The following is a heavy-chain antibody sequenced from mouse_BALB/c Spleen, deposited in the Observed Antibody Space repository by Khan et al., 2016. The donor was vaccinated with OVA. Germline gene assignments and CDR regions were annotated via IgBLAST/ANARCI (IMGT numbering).Heavy chain of an antibody. D-gene: IGHD2-12*01. CDR2: VNPNNGDT. J-gene: IGHJ3*01. Sequence: EVQLQQSGPDLVKPGASVKISCKASGYSFTVYYMTWVKQSHGKSPEWIGRVNPNNGDTNYNQNFKGKAILTVDQSSNTAYMELRSLTSEDSAVFYCARGYEFFPYWGQGTLVTVAA. CDR3: ARGYEFFPY. CDR1: GYSFTVYY. V-gene: IGHV1-26*01.